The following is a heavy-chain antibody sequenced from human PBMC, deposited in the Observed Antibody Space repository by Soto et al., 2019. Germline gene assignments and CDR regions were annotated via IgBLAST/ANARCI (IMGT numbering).Heavy chain of an antibody. CDR1: GFTFSSYA. Sequence: EVQLLESGGGLVQPGGSLRLSCAASGFTFSSYAMSWVRQAPGKGLEWVSGISASGGSTNYADSVKGRFTISRDNSKNTLFLQMNSLRAEDTAVYYCAKLDYYGSGSYFYFDYWGQGTLVTVSS. CDR3: AKLDYYGSGSYFYFDY. V-gene: IGHV3-23*01. D-gene: IGHD3-10*01. J-gene: IGHJ4*02. CDR2: ISASGGST.